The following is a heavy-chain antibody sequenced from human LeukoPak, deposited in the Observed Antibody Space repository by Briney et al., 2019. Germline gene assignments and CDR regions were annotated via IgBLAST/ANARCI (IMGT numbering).Heavy chain of an antibody. V-gene: IGHV1-18*01. J-gene: IGHJ3*02. Sequence: GASVKVSCKASGYTFTSYGISWVRQAPGQGLEWMGWISAYNGNTNYAQKLQGRVTMTTDTSTSTAYMELRSLRSDDTAVYYCARARCTNGVCSHKPAFDIWGQGTMVTVSS. CDR3: ARARCTNGVCSHKPAFDI. CDR2: ISAYNGNT. D-gene: IGHD2-8*01. CDR1: GYTFTSYG.